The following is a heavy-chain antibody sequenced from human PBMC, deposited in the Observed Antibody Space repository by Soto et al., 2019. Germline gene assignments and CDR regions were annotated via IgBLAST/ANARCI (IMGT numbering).Heavy chain of an antibody. V-gene: IGHV1-69*01. CDR3: VFCSGGSCYSESPWFAP. J-gene: IGHJ5*02. D-gene: IGHD2-15*01. CDR1: GGTFSSYA. CDR2: IIPIFGTA. Sequence: QVQLVQSGAEVKKPGSSVKVSCKASGGTFSSYAISWVRQAPGQGLEWMGGIIPIFGTANYAQKFQGRVTITADESTSTAYMELSSLRSEDTAVYYCVFCSGGSCYSESPWFAPWGQGTLVTVSS.